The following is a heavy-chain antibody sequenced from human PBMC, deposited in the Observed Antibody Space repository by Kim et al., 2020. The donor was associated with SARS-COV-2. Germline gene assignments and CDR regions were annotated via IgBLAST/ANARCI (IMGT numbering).Heavy chain of an antibody. CDR3: ARDYGGPGVYYYGMDV. CDR2: ISDDGNNN. V-gene: IGHV3-30-3*01. D-gene: IGHD2-15*01. Sequence: GGSLRLSCAASGFTFSSYAMVWVRQAPGKGLEWVAVISDDGNNNYYADSVKGRFTIARDNSKSTLYLQMNSLRAEDTAVYYCARDYGGPGVYYYGMDVWG. J-gene: IGHJ6*01. CDR1: GFTFSSYA.